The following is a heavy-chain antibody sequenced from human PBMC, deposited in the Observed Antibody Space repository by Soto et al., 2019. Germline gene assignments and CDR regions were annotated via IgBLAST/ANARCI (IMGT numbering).Heavy chain of an antibody. CDR1: GYTFTTHG. Sequence: QVQLVQSGAEVKKPGASVKVSCKASGYTFTTHGISWVRQVPGQGLEWMGWVRGDNGHTNYAQSLQCRVTMTTDTATNTAYLELSSLRSDDTAVYYCARDLGYCRSGTCYREWFDPWGQGTLVTVSS. J-gene: IGHJ5*02. V-gene: IGHV1-18*01. CDR2: VRGDNGHT. D-gene: IGHD2-15*01. CDR3: ARDLGYCRSGTCYREWFDP.